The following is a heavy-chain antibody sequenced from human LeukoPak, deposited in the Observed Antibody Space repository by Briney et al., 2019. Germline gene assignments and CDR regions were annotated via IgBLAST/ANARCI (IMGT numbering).Heavy chain of an antibody. V-gene: IGHV3-23*01. CDR2: ISGSGGST. CDR1: GFTFGNYA. J-gene: IGHJ4*02. D-gene: IGHD6-13*01. CDR3: AKDQKSIAATGYDY. Sequence: GGSLRLSCAASGFTFGNYAMSWVRQGPGKGLEWVSTISGSGGSTYYADSVKGRFTISRDNSKNTLFLQMNSLRADDTAVYFCAKDQKSIAATGYDYWGQGNLVTVSS.